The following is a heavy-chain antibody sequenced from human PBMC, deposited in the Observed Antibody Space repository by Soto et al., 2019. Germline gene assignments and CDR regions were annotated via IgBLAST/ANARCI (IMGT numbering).Heavy chain of an antibody. J-gene: IGHJ3*02. CDR3: ARSDMTVAAAFNI. Sequence: QAQLVQSGAEVKKPGASVKVSCKASGYTITNYAIHWVRQAPGQGLEWMGWIKAGNGNTKYSQNFQCRVTITRDTSARTAYLELSSLRSADTAVYFCARSDMTVAAAFNIWGQGTKVTVSS. D-gene: IGHD6-19*01. CDR1: GYTITNYA. CDR2: IKAGNGNT. V-gene: IGHV1-3*01.